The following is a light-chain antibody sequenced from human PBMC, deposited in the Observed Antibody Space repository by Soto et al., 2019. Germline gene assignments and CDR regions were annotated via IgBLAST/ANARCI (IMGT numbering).Light chain of an antibody. CDR3: QQYNSYGVT. J-gene: IGKJ2*01. CDR1: QSISSW. Sequence: DIQMTQSPSTLSASVGDRVTITCRASQSISSWLAWYQQKPGKAPKLLIYKASSLESGVPSRFSGSGSGTEFTLSISSLHPDTFATYYCQQYNSYGVTFAQETKLEIK. V-gene: IGKV1-5*03. CDR2: KAS.